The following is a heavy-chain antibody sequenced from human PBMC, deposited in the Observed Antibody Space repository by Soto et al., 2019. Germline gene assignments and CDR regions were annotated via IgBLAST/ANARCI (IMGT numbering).Heavy chain of an antibody. Sequence: SETLSLTCTVSGGSISSGGYYWSWIRQHPGKGLEWIGYIYYSGSTYYNPSLKSRVTISVDTSKNQFSLKLSSVTAADTAVYYCARVPLYDPYSTFDYWGQGTLVTVSS. D-gene: IGHD3-16*01. CDR3: ARVPLYDPYSTFDY. V-gene: IGHV4-31*03. J-gene: IGHJ4*02. CDR1: GGSISSGGYY. CDR2: IYYSGST.